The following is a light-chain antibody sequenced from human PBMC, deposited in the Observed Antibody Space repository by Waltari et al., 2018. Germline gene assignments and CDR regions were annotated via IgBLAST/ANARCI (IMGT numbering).Light chain of an antibody. J-gene: IGKJ4*01. CDR1: QVITSH. Sequence: GMASQVITSHLALYQQKPWQAPKLLVSASSTLQSGVPPRYSASGSGTDSTLTTSSLQPQDFATYYCQQLHSYPSTFGGGTKVEIK. CDR3: QQLHSYPST. V-gene: IGKV1-9*01. CDR2: ASS.